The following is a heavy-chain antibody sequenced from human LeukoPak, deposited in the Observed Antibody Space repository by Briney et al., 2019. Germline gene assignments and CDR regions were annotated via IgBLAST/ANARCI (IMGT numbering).Heavy chain of an antibody. CDR3: AGPLSQWPRKNAFDI. CDR2: INHSGST. J-gene: IGHJ3*02. CDR1: GGSFSGYY. Sequence: SETLSLTCAVYGGSFSGYYWSWIRQPPGKGLEWIGEINHSGSTNYNPSLKSRVTISVDTSKNQFSLKLSSVTAADTAVYYCAGPLSQWPRKNAFDIWGQGTLVTVSS. V-gene: IGHV4-34*01. D-gene: IGHD6-19*01.